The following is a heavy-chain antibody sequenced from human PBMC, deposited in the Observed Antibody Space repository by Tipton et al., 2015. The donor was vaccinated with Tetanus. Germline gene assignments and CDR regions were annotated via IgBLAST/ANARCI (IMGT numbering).Heavy chain of an antibody. CDR1: GFTFSSYA. Sequence: SLRLSCAASGFTFSSYAMSWVRQAPGKGLEWVSAISGSGGSTYYADSVKGRFTISRDNSKNTLYLQMNSLRAEDTAVYYRAKEGGFWVRGVIASSEIDYWGQGTLVTVSS. CDR3: AKEGGFWVRGVIASSEIDY. CDR2: ISGSGGST. J-gene: IGHJ4*02. D-gene: IGHD3-10*01. V-gene: IGHV3-23*01.